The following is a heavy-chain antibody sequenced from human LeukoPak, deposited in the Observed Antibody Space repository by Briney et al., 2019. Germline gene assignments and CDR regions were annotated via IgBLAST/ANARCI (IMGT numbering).Heavy chain of an antibody. CDR1: GYTLTSYG. Sequence: ASVKVSCKASGYTLTSYGISWVRQAPGQGLEWMGWISAYNGNTNYAQKLQGRVTMTTDTSTSTAYMELRSLRSDDTAVYYCARDLDIVGAKDYWGQGTLVTVSS. CDR3: ARDLDIVGAKDY. CDR2: ISAYNGNT. V-gene: IGHV1-18*01. D-gene: IGHD1-26*01. J-gene: IGHJ4*02.